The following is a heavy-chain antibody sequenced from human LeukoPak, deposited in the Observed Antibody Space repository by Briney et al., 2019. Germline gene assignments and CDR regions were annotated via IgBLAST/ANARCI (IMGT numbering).Heavy chain of an antibody. V-gene: IGHV1-3*01. CDR2: VNADNSNT. Sequence: GASVKVSCKASGFPFTSYAIHWVRQAPGQRLEWMGWVNADNSNTKYSQEFQGRVTITRDTSASTAYMDLNSLRSDDTAVYYCARVGQGWFDPWGQGTLVTVSS. CDR1: GFPFTSYA. D-gene: IGHD3/OR15-3a*01. CDR3: ARVGQGWFDP. J-gene: IGHJ5*02.